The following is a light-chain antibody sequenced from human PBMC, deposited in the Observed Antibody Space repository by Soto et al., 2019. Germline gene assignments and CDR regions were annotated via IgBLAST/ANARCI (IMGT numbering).Light chain of an antibody. CDR3: QQSTSFLLT. Sequence: DILMTLSPSFVSASVGDRVTITCRASQGISSWLAWYQHKPGRAPKLLIHPASSLDRGVPSRFSSGVSGTDFTLTISILQPEDFATCCCQQSTSFLLTFCGANKVQFQ. J-gene: IGKJ4*01. CDR2: PAS. V-gene: IGKV1-12*01. CDR1: QGISSW.